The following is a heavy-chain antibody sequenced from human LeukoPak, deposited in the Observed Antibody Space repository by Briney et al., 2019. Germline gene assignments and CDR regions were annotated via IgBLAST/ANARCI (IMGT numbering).Heavy chain of an antibody. CDR3: AGSGSWYEGWFDP. J-gene: IGHJ5*02. V-gene: IGHV1-69*13. CDR1: GGTFSSYA. Sequence: SVKVSCKASGGTFSSYAISWVRQAPGQGLEWMGGIIPIFGTANYAQKFQGRVTITADESTSTAYMELSSLRSEDTAVYYCAGSGSWYEGWFDPWGQGTLVTVSS. D-gene: IGHD6-13*01. CDR2: IIPIFGTA.